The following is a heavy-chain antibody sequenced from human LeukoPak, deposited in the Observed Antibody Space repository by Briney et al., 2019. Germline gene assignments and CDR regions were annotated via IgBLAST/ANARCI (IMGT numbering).Heavy chain of an antibody. CDR2: IYYSGST. CDR1: GGSISSSSYY. Sequence: SETLSLTCTVSGGSISSSSYYWGWIRQPPGKGLEWIGYIYYSGSTNYNPSLKSRVTISVDTSKNQFSLKLGSVTAADTAVYYCARGLISWRFDPWGQGTLVTVSS. V-gene: IGHV4-61*05. D-gene: IGHD1-1*01. J-gene: IGHJ5*02. CDR3: ARGLISWRFDP.